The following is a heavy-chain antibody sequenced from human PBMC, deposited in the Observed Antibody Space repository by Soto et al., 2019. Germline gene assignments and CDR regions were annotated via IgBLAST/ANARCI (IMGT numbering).Heavy chain of an antibody. V-gene: IGHV3-43*01. CDR2: ISWDGGST. CDR3: AKDRAGSGTYPLYYYYYYGMDV. D-gene: IGHD3-10*01. CDR1: GFTFDDYT. Sequence: GGSLRLSCAASGFTFDDYTMHWVRQAPGKGLEWVSLISWDGGSTYYADSVKGRFTISRDNSKNSLYLQMNSLRTEDTALYYCAKDRAGSGTYPLYYYYYYGMDVWGQGTTVTVSS. J-gene: IGHJ6*02.